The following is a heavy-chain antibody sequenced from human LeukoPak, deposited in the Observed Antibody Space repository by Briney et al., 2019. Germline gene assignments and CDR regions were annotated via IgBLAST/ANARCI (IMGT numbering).Heavy chain of an antibody. CDR2: IYPGGSDT. D-gene: IGHD3-3*01. V-gene: IGHV5-51*01. J-gene: IGHJ4*02. CDR3: ARRPFGVVIHFDY. Sequence: GESLKISCKGSGYSFTSYWIGWVRQMPGKGLEWMGIIYPGGSDTRYSPSFQGQVTISADKSISTAYPQWSSLKASDTAMYYCARRPFGVVIHFDYWGQGTLVTVSS. CDR1: GYSFTSYW.